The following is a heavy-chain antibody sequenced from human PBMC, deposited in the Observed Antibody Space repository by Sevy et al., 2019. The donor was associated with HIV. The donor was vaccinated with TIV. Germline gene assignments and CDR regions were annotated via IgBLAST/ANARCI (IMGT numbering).Heavy chain of an antibody. V-gene: IGHV3-73*01. CDR1: GFTFNTHA. Sequence: GGSLRLSCAASGFTFNTHAMNWVRQASGKGLEWVGRIRSKANSYATAYAASVKGRFTISRDDSKNTAYLQMNSLKTEDTAVYYCTRRGIAAAGNDYWGQGTLVTVSS. CDR2: IRSKANSYAT. J-gene: IGHJ4*02. CDR3: TRRGIAAAGNDY. D-gene: IGHD6-13*01.